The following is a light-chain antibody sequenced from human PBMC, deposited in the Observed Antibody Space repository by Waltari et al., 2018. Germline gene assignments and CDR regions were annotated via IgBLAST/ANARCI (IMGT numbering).Light chain of an antibody. V-gene: IGKV3-20*01. Sequence: EIVLTQSPGTLSLSPGERATLSCRASQSVSRTLAWYQQKPGQAPRRLIYDASSRATGIPDRFSGSGSGTDFSLTISRLEPEDLAVYYCQKYGTLPATFGQGTKVEIK. J-gene: IGKJ1*01. CDR3: QKYGTLPAT. CDR2: DAS. CDR1: QSVSRT.